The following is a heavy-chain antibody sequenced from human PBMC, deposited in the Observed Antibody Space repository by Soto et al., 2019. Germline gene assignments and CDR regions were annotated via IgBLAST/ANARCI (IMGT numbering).Heavy chain of an antibody. J-gene: IGHJ4*01. D-gene: IGHD3-10*01. Sequence: QVQLVQSGAEVKKPGASVKVSCKASGYSFTTYTMHWVRQAPGQRLEWMGWINADNGNTKYSQKFQGRVAFTTDTSATTAYMELSSLRSEDTAVYYCARDRYYGSGSYNYFDYWGQGTLVTVSS. CDR1: GYSFTTYT. V-gene: IGHV1-3*01. CDR3: ARDRYYGSGSYNYFDY. CDR2: INADNGNT.